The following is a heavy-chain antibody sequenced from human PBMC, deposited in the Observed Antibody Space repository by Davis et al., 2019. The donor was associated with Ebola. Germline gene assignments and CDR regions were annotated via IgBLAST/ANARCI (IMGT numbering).Heavy chain of an antibody. J-gene: IGHJ4*02. V-gene: IGHV3-21*01. CDR2: ISSSGNYL. CDR3: ARSEPPDY. D-gene: IGHD1-14*01. CDR1: GFTFSSYW. Sequence: GESLKISCAASGFTFSSYWMSWVRQAPGKGLEWVSSISSSGNYLYQTDSLKGRFTISRDNAKNSLYLQMIGLRAEDTAVYYCARSEPPDYWGQGTLVTVSS.